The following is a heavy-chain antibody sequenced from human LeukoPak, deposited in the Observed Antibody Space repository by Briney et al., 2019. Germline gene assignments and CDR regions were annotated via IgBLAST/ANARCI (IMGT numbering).Heavy chain of an antibody. Sequence: SETLPLTCTVSGDSISSHSYYWSWIRQPAGKGLAWIGLIYSSGTTKYNSSLKSRATISVDTSKNQVSLRLNSVTAADTAVYYCSRANYDKWDSGQGTRVTVSS. J-gene: IGHJ4*02. CDR3: SRANYDKWD. V-gene: IGHV4-61*02. CDR2: IYSSGTT. D-gene: IGHD3-22*01. CDR1: GDSISSHSYY.